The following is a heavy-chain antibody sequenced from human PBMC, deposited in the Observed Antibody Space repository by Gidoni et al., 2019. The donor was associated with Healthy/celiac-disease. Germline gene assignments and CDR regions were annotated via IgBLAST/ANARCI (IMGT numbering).Heavy chain of an antibody. CDR3: ASYSGSYSGFFDY. CDR2: IIPLFGTA. V-gene: IGHV1-69*01. J-gene: IGHJ4*02. Sequence: QVQLLQSGAEVKKPGSSVKVSCKASGGTFSSYAISGVRQAPGQGLEWMGGIIPLFGTANYAQKFQGRVTITADEYTSTAYMELSSLRSEDTAVYYCASYSGSYSGFFDYWGQGTLVTVSS. D-gene: IGHD1-26*01. CDR1: GGTFSSYA.